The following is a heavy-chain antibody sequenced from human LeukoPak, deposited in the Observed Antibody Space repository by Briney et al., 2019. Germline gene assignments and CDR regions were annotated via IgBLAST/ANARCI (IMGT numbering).Heavy chain of an antibody. V-gene: IGHV3-7*01. D-gene: IGHD3-9*01. CDR1: GFTFSDYW. J-gene: IGHJ4*02. CDR2: IKQDGSEK. Sequence: PGGSLRLSCVASGFTFSDYWMTWVRQAPGKGLEWVANIKQDGSEKFCVDSVKGRFTISRDNAENSLYLQMNSLRAEDTAVYYCAREASSITIFEPLSSLGWGQGTLVTVSS. CDR3: AREASSITIFEPLSSLG.